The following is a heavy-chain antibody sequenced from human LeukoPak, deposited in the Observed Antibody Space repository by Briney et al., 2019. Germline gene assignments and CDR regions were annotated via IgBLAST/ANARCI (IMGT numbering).Heavy chain of an antibody. CDR3: ARDRRGDYYDSSGDHDAFDI. J-gene: IGHJ3*02. V-gene: IGHV1-46*01. D-gene: IGHD3-22*01. CDR1: GYTFTSYY. Sequence: ASVKVSCKASGYTFTSYYMHWVRQAPGQGLEWMGIINPSGGSTSYAQKFQGRVTMTRDMSTSTVYMELSSLRSEDTAVYYCARDRRGDYYDSSGDHDAFDIWGQGTMVTVSS. CDR2: INPSGGST.